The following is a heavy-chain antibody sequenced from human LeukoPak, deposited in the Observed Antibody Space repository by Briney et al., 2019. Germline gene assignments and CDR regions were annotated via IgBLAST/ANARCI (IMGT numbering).Heavy chain of an antibody. J-gene: IGHJ4*02. CDR3: AKGRRGAAAGIDY. D-gene: IGHD6-13*01. CDR1: GFTLYDYA. CDR2: ISWNSGSI. V-gene: IGHV3-9*01. Sequence: PGGSLRLSCAAYGFTLYDYAMHWVRQAPGKGLEWVSSISWNSGSIGYADSVKGRFTISRDNAKNSLYLQMNSLRAEDTALYYCAKGRRGAAAGIDYWGQGTLVTVSS.